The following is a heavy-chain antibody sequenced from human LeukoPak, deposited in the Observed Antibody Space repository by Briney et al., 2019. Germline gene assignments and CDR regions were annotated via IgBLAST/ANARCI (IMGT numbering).Heavy chain of an antibody. CDR3: ARDVVVVPAAIHYGMNV. CDR1: GGSFSDYF. J-gene: IGHJ6*02. CDR2: INHSGRT. Sequence: SETLSLTCAVYGGSFSDYFWGWIRQPPGKGLEWIGEINHSGRTYYNPSLKSRVTISVDTSKNQFSLNLSSVTAADTAVYYCARDVVVVPAAIHYGMNVWGQGTTVTVSS. V-gene: IGHV4-34*01. D-gene: IGHD2-2*01.